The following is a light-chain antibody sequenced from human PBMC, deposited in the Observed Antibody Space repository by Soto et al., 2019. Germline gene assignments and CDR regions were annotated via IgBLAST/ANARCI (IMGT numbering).Light chain of an antibody. CDR3: QQYGSSLST. J-gene: IGKJ2*01. CDR1: QSVSSSY. V-gene: IGKV3-20*01. CDR2: GAS. Sequence: EIVLTQSPGTLSLSPGERATLSCRASQSVSSSYLAWYQQKSGQSPRLLIHGASSRATGIPDRFSGSGSGTDFTLTINRLEPEDFAVYYCQQYGSSLSTFGQGTNLEIK.